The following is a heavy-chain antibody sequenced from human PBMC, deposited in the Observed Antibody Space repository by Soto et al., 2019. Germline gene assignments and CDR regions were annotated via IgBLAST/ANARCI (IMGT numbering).Heavy chain of an antibody. Sequence: EVQVVESGGGLVQPGGSLRLSCAASGFTVSSDYMSWVRQAPGKGLEWVSVIYSGGSTYYSDSVKGRFTISRDNSKYTLYLQMSSLRAEDPAVYYCARDPGDRNGVSVWGQGTRVTVSS. CDR2: IYSGGST. V-gene: IGHV3-66*01. CDR1: GFTVSSDY. J-gene: IGHJ6*02. CDR3: ARDPGDRNGVSV. D-gene: IGHD1-26*01.